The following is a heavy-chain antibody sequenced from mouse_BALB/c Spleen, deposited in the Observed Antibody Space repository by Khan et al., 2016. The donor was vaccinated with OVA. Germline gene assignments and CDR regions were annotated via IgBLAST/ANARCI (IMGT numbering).Heavy chain of an antibody. CDR2: ISYSDNT. J-gene: IGHJ2*01. D-gene: IGHD2-12*01. CDR3: ARLYEGDFDY. Sequence: EVQLLESGAGLVKPSQSLSLICTVTGYSITSDYAWNCLRPFPGNKLWGTGFISYSDNTYYHPCLNSRITITRDTVKNKFFLQMNCVTTEDTATYYCARLYEGDFDYWGHGTTVTVSS. V-gene: IGHV3-2*02. CDR1: GYSITSDYA.